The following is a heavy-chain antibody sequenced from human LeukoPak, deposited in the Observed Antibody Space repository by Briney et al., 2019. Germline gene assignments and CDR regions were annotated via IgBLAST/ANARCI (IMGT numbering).Heavy chain of an antibody. D-gene: IGHD1-26*01. Sequence: GGSLRLSCAASGFTFSSYEMNWVRQAPGKGLEWVSYISSSGSTIYYADSVKGRFTISRDNAKNSLYLQMNSLRAEDTAVYYCAKSPYSGTYPMNFDYWGQGALVTVSS. CDR2: ISSSGSTI. CDR1: GFTFSSYE. J-gene: IGHJ4*02. CDR3: AKSPYSGTYPMNFDY. V-gene: IGHV3-48*03.